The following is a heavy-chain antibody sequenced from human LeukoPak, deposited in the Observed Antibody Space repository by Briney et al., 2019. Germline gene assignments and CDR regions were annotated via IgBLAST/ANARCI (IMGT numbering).Heavy chain of an antibody. CDR3: TRGGVLGTFPS. CDR2: IRSKAYGGTT. V-gene: IGHV3-49*03. CDR1: GFTFSSYA. Sequence: PGGSLRLSCAASGFTFSSYAMSWFRQAPGKGLEWVGFIRSKAYGGTTEYAASVKGRFTISRDDSKSIAYLQMNSLKTEDTAVYYCTRGGVLGTFPSWGQGTLVTVSS. D-gene: IGHD3-10*01. J-gene: IGHJ4*02.